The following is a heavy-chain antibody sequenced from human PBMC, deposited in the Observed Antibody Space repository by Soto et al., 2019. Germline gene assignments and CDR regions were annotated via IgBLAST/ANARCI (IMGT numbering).Heavy chain of an antibody. D-gene: IGHD6-13*01. CDR1: GGSVSSGSYY. Sequence: NPSETLSLTCTVSGGSVSSGSYYWSWIRQPPGKGLEWIGYIYYSGSTNYNPSLKSRVTISVDTSKNQFSLKLSSVTAADTAVYYCARGRFIAAAGRLDYWGQGTLVTVSS. V-gene: IGHV4-61*01. CDR3: ARGRFIAAAGRLDY. J-gene: IGHJ4*02. CDR2: IYYSGST.